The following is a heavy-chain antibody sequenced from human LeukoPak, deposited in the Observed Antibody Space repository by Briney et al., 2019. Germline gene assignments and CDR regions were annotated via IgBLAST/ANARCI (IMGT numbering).Heavy chain of an antibody. D-gene: IGHD6-19*01. Sequence: GGSLRLSCATSGFTFSRYAMHWVRQAPGKGLEWVALISYDANIGSNKYYADSVKGRFTISRDNSKNTLYLQMNSLRAEDTAVYYCARGFLSDKQWLALGLFEYWGQGTLVTVSS. J-gene: IGHJ4*02. CDR1: GFTFSRYA. CDR2: ISYDANIGSNK. V-gene: IGHV3-30-3*01. CDR3: ARGFLSDKQWLALGLFEY.